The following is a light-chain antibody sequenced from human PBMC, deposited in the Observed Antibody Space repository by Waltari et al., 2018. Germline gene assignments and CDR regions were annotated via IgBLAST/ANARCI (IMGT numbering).Light chain of an antibody. J-gene: IGKJ4*01. Sequence: DIQMTQSPSSLSTSVGDRVTITCRASQDINNDLAWYQQKPGKVPKLLIYAASNLQSGVPSRFSGSGSGTDFTRTIASLQPEDVASYYCQKYDSVPLTFGGGTKVQIK. V-gene: IGKV1-27*01. CDR1: QDINND. CDR3: QKYDSVPLT. CDR2: AAS.